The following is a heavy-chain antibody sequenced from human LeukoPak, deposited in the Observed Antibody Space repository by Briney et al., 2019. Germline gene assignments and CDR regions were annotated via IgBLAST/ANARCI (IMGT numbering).Heavy chain of an antibody. J-gene: IGHJ4*02. Sequence: RPSETLSLTCTVSGGSISTYYWSWIRQPAGKGLEWIGRMYISGETNYNPSLKSRVTVSLDTSKNHFSLKLNSVTAADTAVYYCASGIQGIGNNYWGQGTLVTVSS. CDR1: GGSISTYY. CDR2: MYISGET. D-gene: IGHD1-1*01. V-gene: IGHV4-4*07. CDR3: ASGIQGIGNNY.